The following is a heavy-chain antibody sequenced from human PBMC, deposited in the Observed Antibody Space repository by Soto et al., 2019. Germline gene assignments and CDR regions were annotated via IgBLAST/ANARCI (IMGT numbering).Heavy chain of an antibody. J-gene: IGHJ3*02. CDR2: IKQDGSEK. V-gene: IGHV3-7*03. CDR1: GFTFSSYW. CDR3: ARNSGRVLGYCSSTSCYGDAFDI. D-gene: IGHD2-2*01. Sequence: GGSLRLSCAASGFTFSSYWMSWVRQAPGKGLERVANIKQDGSEKYYVDSVKGRFTISRDNAKNSLYLQMNSLRAEDTAVYYCARNSGRVLGYCSSTSCYGDAFDIWGQGTMV.